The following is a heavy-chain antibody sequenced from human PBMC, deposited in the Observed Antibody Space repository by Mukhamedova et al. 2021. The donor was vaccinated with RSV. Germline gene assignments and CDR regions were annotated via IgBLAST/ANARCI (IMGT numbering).Heavy chain of an antibody. CDR3: ARGGSTYFDS. V-gene: IGHV3-74*01. Sequence: GRFTMSRDNAKNTLYLQMNNLRAEDTAVYYCARGGSTYFDSWGQGALVTVSS. J-gene: IGHJ4*02. D-gene: IGHD2-15*01.